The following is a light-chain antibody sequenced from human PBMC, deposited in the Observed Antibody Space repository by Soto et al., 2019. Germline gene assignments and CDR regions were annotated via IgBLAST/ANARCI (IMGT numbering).Light chain of an antibody. CDR1: QSVSSSY. CDR2: GAS. CDR3: QQYGSSGT. J-gene: IGKJ1*01. V-gene: IGKV3-20*01. Sequence: ETVLTRSPGTLSLSPGQEATLSCGASQSVSSSYLAWYQQKPGQAPRLLIYGASSRATGIPDRFSGSGSGTDFTLTISRLEPEDFAVYYCQQYGSSGTFGQGTKVDIK.